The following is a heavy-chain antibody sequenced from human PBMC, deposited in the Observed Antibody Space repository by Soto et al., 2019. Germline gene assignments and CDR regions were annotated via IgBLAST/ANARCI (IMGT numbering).Heavy chain of an antibody. J-gene: IGHJ6*02. Sequence: GVSLRLSGAASEFTFISYSMNWVRQAPGKGLEWVSYISSSSSTIYYADSVKGRFTISRDNAKNSLYLQMNSLRDEDTAVYYCARVVVDATRKYYYYNGMDVWGQGTTVTVSS. V-gene: IGHV3-48*02. CDR3: ARVVVDATRKYYYYNGMDV. D-gene: IGHD2-15*01. CDR2: ISSSSSTI. CDR1: EFTFISYS.